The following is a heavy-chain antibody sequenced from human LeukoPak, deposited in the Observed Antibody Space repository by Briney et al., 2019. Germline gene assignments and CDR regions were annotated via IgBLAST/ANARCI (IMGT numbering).Heavy chain of an antibody. D-gene: IGHD3-3*01. V-gene: IGHV4-59*01. Sequence: PSETLFLTCTVSGGSISSYYWSWIRQPPGKGLEWIGYIYYSGSTNYNPSLKSRVTISVDTSKNQFSLMLNSVTAADTAVFYCAREYKLGEKNDFWSGSYSYYYMDVWGKGTTVTVSS. CDR1: GGSISSYY. J-gene: IGHJ6*03. CDR3: AREYKLGEKNDFWSGSYSYYYMDV. CDR2: IYYSGST.